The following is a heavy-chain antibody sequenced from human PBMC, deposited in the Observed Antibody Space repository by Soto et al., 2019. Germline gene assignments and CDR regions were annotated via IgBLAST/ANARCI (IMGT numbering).Heavy chain of an antibody. D-gene: IGHD6-19*01. Sequence: QVQLVESGGGVVQPGRSLRLSCAASGFTFSSYAMHWVRQAPGKGLEWVAVISYDGSNKYYADSVKGRFTISRDNSKNPLYLQMNSLRAEDTAVYYCASSRDGSGWEPQFDYWGQGTLVTVSS. J-gene: IGHJ4*02. V-gene: IGHV3-30-3*01. CDR3: ASSRDGSGWEPQFDY. CDR2: ISYDGSNK. CDR1: GFTFSSYA.